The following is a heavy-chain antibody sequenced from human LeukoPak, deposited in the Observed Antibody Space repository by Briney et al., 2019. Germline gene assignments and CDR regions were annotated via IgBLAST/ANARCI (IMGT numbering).Heavy chain of an antibody. CDR3: ARHKDGYFTKDAFDI. CDR2: IYPADSDT. D-gene: IGHD5-24*01. CDR1: GYRFTNYW. Sequence: GESLKISCKGSGYRFTNYWIAWVRQMPGKGLEWMGIIYPADSDTTYSPSFQGQVTISADKCINTAYLQWSSLKASDTAMYYCARHKDGYFTKDAFDIWGQGTMVTVSS. V-gene: IGHV5-51*01. J-gene: IGHJ3*02.